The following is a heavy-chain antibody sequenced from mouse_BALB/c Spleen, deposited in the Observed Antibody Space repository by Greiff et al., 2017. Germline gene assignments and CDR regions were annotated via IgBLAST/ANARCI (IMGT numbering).Heavy chain of an antibody. CDR3: ARVRRQSSWFAY. CDR2: IHYSGST. J-gene: IGHJ3*01. CDR1: GYSITSGYS. D-gene: IGHD1-2*01. V-gene: IGHV3-1*02. Sequence: VQLKESGPDLVKPSQSLSLTCTVTGYSITSGYSWHWIRQFPGNKLEWMGYIHYSGSTNYNPSFKSRISITLDTSKNQCFLQLNSVTTEDTATYYCARVRRQSSWFAYWGQGTLVTVSA.